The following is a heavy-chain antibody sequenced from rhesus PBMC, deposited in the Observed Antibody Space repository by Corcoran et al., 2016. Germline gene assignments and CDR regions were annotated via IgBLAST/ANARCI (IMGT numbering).Heavy chain of an antibody. CDR2: IFGNICNS. J-gene: IGHJ4*01. Sequence: QVQLQESGPGLVKPSETLSLTCAVSGASISSYWWSWIRQPPGTGLEWIGEIFGNICNSYHNPSLKSRVIISKDASKNQFSLKLSSVTAADTAVYYCARSGYGSGGVYWGQGILVTVSS. V-gene: IGHV4-80*01. CDR1: GASISSYW. CDR3: ARSGYGSGGVY. D-gene: IGHD4-4*01.